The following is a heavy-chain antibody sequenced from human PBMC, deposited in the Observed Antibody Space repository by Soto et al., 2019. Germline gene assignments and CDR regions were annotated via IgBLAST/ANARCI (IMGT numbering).Heavy chain of an antibody. D-gene: IGHD1-1*01. CDR1: GGSVNSGGYH. V-gene: IGHV4-31*03. CDR3: ARAPIPNWNYYGMDV. CDR2: IYYSGST. J-gene: IGHJ6*02. Sequence: SDTLSLTCTVSGGSVNSGGYHWSWIRQHPGKGLEWIGDIYYSGSTYYNPSLKSRVTISIDTSTNHFSLHLSALTAADTAVYYCARAPIPNWNYYGMDVWGQGTTVTVSS.